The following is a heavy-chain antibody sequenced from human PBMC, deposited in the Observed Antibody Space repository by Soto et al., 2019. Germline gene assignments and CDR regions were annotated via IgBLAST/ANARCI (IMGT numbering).Heavy chain of an antibody. J-gene: IGHJ4*02. Sequence: GESLKISCKGSGYSFTSYWIGWVRQMPGKGLEWMGIIYPGDSDTRYSPSFQGQVTISADKSISTAYLQWSSLNASDPAMYYCAPPHCRGGSCSTYVTLPPDYWGQGTLVTVSS. CDR2: IYPGDSDT. V-gene: IGHV5-51*01. CDR3: APPHCRGGSCSTYVTLPPDY. D-gene: IGHD2-15*01. CDR1: GYSFTSYW.